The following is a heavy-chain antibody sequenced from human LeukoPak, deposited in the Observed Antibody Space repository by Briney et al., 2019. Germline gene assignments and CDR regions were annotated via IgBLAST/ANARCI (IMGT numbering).Heavy chain of an antibody. Sequence: GGSLRLSCAASGFTFSSYAMNWVRQAPGRGLEWVSSISSSGGSTYCADSVKGRFTISRDSSKNTLYLQTNSLRAEDTAIYYCAKASFGSGPSNGMGVWGQGTTVTVSS. CDR1: GFTFSSYA. CDR3: AKASFGSGPSNGMGV. D-gene: IGHD3-10*01. V-gene: IGHV3-23*01. J-gene: IGHJ6*02. CDR2: ISSSGGST.